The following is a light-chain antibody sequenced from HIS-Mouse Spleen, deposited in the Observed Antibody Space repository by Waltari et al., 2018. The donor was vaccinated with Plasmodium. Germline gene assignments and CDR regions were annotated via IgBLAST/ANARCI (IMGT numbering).Light chain of an antibody. V-gene: IGLV2-23*01. CDR3: CSYAGSSTWV. J-gene: IGLJ3*02. CDR2: EGI. CDR1: SSDVGSYNL. Sequence: QSALTQPASVSGSPGQSITISCTGTSSDVGSYNLVSWYQQHPGQAPKPMFYEGIKRPSGVSNRFSGCKSVNTASLTTSGLQAEDEADYYCCSYAGSSTWVFGGGTKLTVL.